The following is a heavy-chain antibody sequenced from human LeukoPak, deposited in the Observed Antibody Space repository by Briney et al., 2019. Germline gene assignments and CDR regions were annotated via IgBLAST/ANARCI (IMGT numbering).Heavy chain of an antibody. Sequence: PGGSLRLSCAASGFTFSSYAMHWVRQAPGKGLEWVAVISYDGSNKYYADSVKGRFTISRDNSKNTLSLQVSSLRTEDTAVCYCAKDRYSYAFEYSDSWGQGTLVTVSS. D-gene: IGHD5-18*01. CDR2: ISYDGSNK. V-gene: IGHV3-30*04. J-gene: IGHJ4*02. CDR1: GFTFSSYA. CDR3: AKDRYSYAFEYSDS.